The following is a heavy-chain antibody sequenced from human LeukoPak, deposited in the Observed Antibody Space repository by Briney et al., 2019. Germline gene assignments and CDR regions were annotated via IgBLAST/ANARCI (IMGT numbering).Heavy chain of an antibody. V-gene: IGHV3-9*01. CDR1: GFTFDDYA. D-gene: IGHD5-12*01. CDR2: ISWNSGSI. CDR3: AKDHSGYDFNWFDP. Sequence: GRSLRLSCAASGFTFDDYAMHWVRQAPGKGLEWVSGISWNSGSIGYADSVKGRFTISRDNAKNSLYLQMNRLRAEDTALYYCAKDHSGYDFNWFDPWGQGTLVTVSS. J-gene: IGHJ5*02.